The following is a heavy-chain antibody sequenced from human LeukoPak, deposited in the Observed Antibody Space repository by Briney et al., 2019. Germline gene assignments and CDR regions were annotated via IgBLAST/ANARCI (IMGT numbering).Heavy chain of an antibody. D-gene: IGHD3-3*01. CDR3: ARQDDFWSGQNWFDP. J-gene: IGHJ5*02. CDR1: GYSFTTYW. V-gene: IGHV5-51*01. Sequence: GESLKISCKGSGYSFTTYWIGWVRQMPGKGLEWMGIIYPGDSETRYSPSFQGQVTISADKSISTAYLQWSSLKASDTAMYYCARQDDFWSGQNWFDPWGQGTLVTVSS. CDR2: IYPGDSET.